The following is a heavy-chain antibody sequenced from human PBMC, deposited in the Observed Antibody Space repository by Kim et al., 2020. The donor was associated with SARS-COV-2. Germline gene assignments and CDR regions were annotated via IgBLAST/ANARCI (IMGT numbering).Heavy chain of an antibody. V-gene: IGHV4-31*03. Sequence: SETLSLTCTVSGGSISSGGYYWSWIRQHPGKGLEWIGYIYYSGSTYYNPSLKSRVTISVDTSKNQFSLKLSSVTAADTAVYYCARVDRDDYSNFQGGWFDPWGQGTLVTVSS. D-gene: IGHD4-4*01. CDR3: ARVDRDDYSNFQGGWFDP. J-gene: IGHJ5*02. CDR2: IYYSGST. CDR1: GGSISSGGYY.